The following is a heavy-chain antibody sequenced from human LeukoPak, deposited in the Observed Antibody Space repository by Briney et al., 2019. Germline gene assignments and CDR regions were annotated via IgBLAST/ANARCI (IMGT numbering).Heavy chain of an antibody. D-gene: IGHD6-19*01. CDR1: GYTFTSYG. Sequence: ASVKVSCKASGYTFTSYGISWVRQAPGQGLEWMGRINPNSGGTNYAQKFQGRVTMTRDTSISTAYMDLSSLRSDDTAVYYCASRWSIAVAGTGDDFDYWGQGTLVTVSS. V-gene: IGHV1-2*06. CDR3: ASRWSIAVAGTGDDFDY. CDR2: INPNSGGT. J-gene: IGHJ4*02.